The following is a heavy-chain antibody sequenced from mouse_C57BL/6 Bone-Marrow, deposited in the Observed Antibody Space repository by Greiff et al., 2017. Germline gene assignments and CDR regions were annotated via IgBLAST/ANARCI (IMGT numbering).Heavy chain of an antibody. V-gene: IGHV1-19*01. CDR1: GYTFTDYY. Sequence: VQLQQSGPVLVKPGASVKMSCKASGYTFTDYYMNWVKQSHGKSLEWIGVINPYNGGTSYNQKFKGKATLTVDKSSSTAYMELNSLTAEDSAVYYCLITTVVATRYFDVWGTGTTVTVSS. CDR2: INPYNGGT. D-gene: IGHD1-1*01. CDR3: LITTVVATRYFDV. J-gene: IGHJ1*03.